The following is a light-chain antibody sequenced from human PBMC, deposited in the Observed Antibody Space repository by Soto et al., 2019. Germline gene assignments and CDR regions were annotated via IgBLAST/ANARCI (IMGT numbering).Light chain of an antibody. V-gene: IGKV3-20*01. Sequence: EIVLTQSPGTLSLSPVERATLSFRASQSISSSFLAWYQQKPGQAPRLLIYGASSRATGIPDRFSGTGSETDFTLTISRLEPEDFAVYYCQQYDNSPITFGQGTRLEIK. J-gene: IGKJ5*01. CDR3: QQYDNSPIT. CDR2: GAS. CDR1: QSISSSF.